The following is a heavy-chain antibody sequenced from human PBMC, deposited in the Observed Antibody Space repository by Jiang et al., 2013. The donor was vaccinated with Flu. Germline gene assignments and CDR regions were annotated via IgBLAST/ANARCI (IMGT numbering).Heavy chain of an antibody. D-gene: IGHD2-8*01. CDR1: GYSFTSYW. CDR2: IDPSDSYS. Sequence: QLVESGAEVKKPGESLRISCKASGYSFTSYWISWVRQMPGKGLEWLGRIDPSDSYSNYSPSFQGHVNISADRSLNTVYLQWSSVRASDTGMYYCARHNGASAHQRSLPGNNWFDPWGQGSLVTVSS. J-gene: IGHJ5*02. CDR3: ARHNGASAHQRSLPGNNWFDP. V-gene: IGHV5-10-1*03.